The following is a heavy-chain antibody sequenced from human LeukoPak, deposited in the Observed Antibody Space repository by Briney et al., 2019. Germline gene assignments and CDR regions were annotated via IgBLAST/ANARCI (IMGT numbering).Heavy chain of an antibody. CDR2: IYSGGST. V-gene: IGHV3-53*01. J-gene: IGHJ6*02. CDR1: GFTVSSNY. D-gene: IGHD2-2*01. CDR3: ARGLSGVVVPAANYYYYGMDV. Sequence: GGSLRLSCAASGFTVSSNYMSWVRQAPGKGLEWVSVIYSGGSTYYADSVKGRLTISRDNSKNTLYLQMNSLRAEDTAVYYCARGLSGVVVPAANYYYYGMDVWGQGTTVTVSS.